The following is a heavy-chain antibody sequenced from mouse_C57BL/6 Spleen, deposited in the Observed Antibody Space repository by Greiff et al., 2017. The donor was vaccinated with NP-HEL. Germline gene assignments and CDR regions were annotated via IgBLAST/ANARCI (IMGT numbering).Heavy chain of an antibody. CDR3: TRSNWAWFAY. J-gene: IGHJ3*01. CDR1: GYTFTDYE. Sequence: VQLQQSGAELVRPGASVTLSCKASGYTFTDYEMHWVKQTPVHGLEWIGAIDPETGGTAYNQKFKGKAILTADKSSSTAYMERRSLTSEDSAVYYCTRSNWAWFAYWGQGTLVTVSA. D-gene: IGHD4-1*02. CDR2: IDPETGGT. V-gene: IGHV1-15*01.